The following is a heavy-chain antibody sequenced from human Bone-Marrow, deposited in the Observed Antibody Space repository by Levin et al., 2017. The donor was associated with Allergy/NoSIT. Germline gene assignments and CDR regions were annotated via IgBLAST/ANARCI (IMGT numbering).Heavy chain of an antibody. CDR2: ISYDGSKK. CDR3: ATYYDSIS. V-gene: IGHV3-30*04. J-gene: IGHJ5*02. Sequence: LSLTCAASGFTFSNYAIHWVRQAPGKGLEWVALISYDGSKKYFADSVKGRFTISRDNSKNTVYLQINSLRAEDTAVYYCATYYDSISWGQGTLVTGSS. CDR1: GFTFSNYA. D-gene: IGHD3-22*01.